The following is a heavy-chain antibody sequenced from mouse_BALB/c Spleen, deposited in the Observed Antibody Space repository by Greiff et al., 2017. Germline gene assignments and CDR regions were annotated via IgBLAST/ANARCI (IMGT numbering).Heavy chain of an antibody. CDR2: IWGDGST. D-gene: IGHD2-3*01. CDR1: GFSLTGYG. Sequence: VQLVESGPGLVAPSQSLSITCTVSGFSLTGYGVNWVRQPPGKGLEWLGMIWGDGSTDYNSALKSRLSISKDNSKSQVFLKMNSLQTDDTAMYYCARGGGYYVGAMDYWGQGTSVTVSS. V-gene: IGHV2-6-7*01. CDR3: ARGGGYYVGAMDY. J-gene: IGHJ4*01.